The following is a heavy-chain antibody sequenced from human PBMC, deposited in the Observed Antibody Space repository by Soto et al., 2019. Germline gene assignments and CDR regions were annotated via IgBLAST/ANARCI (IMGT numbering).Heavy chain of an antibody. D-gene: IGHD6-13*01. CDR2: IKQDGSEK. Sequence: GGSLRLSCAASGFTFSSYWMSWVRQAPGKGLEWVANIKQDGSEKYYVDSVKGRFTISRDNAKNSLYLQMNSLRAEDTAVYYCARDEGIAAAFTLYYYYYYMDVWGKGTTVTVSS. CDR1: GFTFSSYW. CDR3: ARDEGIAAAFTLYYYYYYMDV. V-gene: IGHV3-7*01. J-gene: IGHJ6*03.